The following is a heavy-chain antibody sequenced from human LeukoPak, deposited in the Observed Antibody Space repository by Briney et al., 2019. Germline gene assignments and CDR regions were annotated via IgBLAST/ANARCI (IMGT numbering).Heavy chain of an antibody. V-gene: IGHV3-64*01. D-gene: IGHD5-12*01. Sequence: PGRSLRLSCAASGFTFSSYAMHWVRQAPGKGLEYVSAVSSNGGSTYYANSVKGRFTISRDNSKNTLYLQMGSLRAEDMAVYYCARGGGKGATHSDYWGQGTLVTVSS. CDR1: GFTFSSYA. J-gene: IGHJ4*02. CDR3: ARGGGKGATHSDY. CDR2: VSSNGGST.